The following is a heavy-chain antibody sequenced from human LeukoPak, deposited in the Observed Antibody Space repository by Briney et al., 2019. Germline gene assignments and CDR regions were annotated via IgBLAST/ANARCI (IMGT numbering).Heavy chain of an antibody. D-gene: IGHD6-13*01. V-gene: IGHV3-7*01. Sequence: GGSLRLSCAVSGFSVSGYWMTWVRQAPGKGLEWVANIKQDGSEKDYVDSVKGRFTISRDNAENSLFLQMNSLRVEDTAVYYCAREWQGGIAAAGTRIEGDYWGQGTLVAVSS. CDR1: GFSVSGYW. CDR2: IKQDGSEK. CDR3: AREWQGGIAAAGTRIEGDY. J-gene: IGHJ4*02.